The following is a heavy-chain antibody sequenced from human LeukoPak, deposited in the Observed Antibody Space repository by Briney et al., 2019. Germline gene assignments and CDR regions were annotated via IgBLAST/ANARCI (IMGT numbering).Heavy chain of an antibody. J-gene: IGHJ2*01. V-gene: IGHV3-30-3*01. CDR2: ISYDGSNK. D-gene: IGHD3-22*01. CDR1: GFTFSSYA. Sequence: PGGSLRLSCAASGFTFSSYAMSWVRQAPGKGLEWVAVISYDGSNKYYADSVKGRFTISRDNAKNSLYLQMNSLRAEDTAVYYCARDLSDSSGWYFDLWGRGTLVTVSS. CDR3: ARDLSDSSGWYFDL.